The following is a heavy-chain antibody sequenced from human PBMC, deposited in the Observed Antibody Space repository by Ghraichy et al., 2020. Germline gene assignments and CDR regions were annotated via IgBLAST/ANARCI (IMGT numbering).Heavy chain of an antibody. CDR2: FDPEDGET. CDR1: GYTLTELS. CDR3: ARGSYRYPPYNWFDP. D-gene: IGHD3-16*02. V-gene: IGHV1-24*01. Sequence: ASGKVSCKVSGYTLTELSMHWVRQAPGKGLEWMGGFDPEDGETIYAQKFQGRVTMTEDTSTDTAYMELSSLRSEDTAVYYCARGSYRYPPYNWFDPWGQGTLVTVSS. J-gene: IGHJ5*02.